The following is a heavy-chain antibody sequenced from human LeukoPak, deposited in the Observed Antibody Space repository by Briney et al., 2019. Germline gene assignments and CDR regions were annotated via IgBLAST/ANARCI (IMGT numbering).Heavy chain of an antibody. CDR2: TYYRSKWYN. D-gene: IGHD6-13*01. Sequence: SQTLSLTCAISGDSVSSNSAAWNWIRQSPSRGLEWLGRTYYRSKWYNDYAASVKSRITINPDTSKNQFSLQLNSVTPEDTAVYYCARVRAAAGLTRSSLLFDYWGQGTLVTVSS. CDR1: GDSVSSNSAA. J-gene: IGHJ4*02. CDR3: ARVRAAAGLTRSSLLFDY. V-gene: IGHV6-1*01.